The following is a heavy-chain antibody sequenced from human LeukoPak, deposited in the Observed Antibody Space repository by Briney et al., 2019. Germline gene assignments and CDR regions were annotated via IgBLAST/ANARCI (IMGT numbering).Heavy chain of an antibody. D-gene: IGHD3-3*01. Sequence: PGGSLRLSCAASGFTFSSYSMNWVRQAPGKGLVWVSRINTDGSSTSYADSVKGRFTISRDNAKNTLYLQMNSLRAEDTAVYYCARDPGDFWSGYLVDYWGQGTLVTVSS. CDR2: INTDGSST. V-gene: IGHV3-74*01. J-gene: IGHJ4*02. CDR3: ARDPGDFWSGYLVDY. CDR1: GFTFSSYS.